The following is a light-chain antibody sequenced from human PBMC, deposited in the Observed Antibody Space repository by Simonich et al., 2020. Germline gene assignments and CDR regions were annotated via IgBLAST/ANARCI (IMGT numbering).Light chain of an antibody. CDR1: SSDVGGYNY. CDR3: SSYTSSSTVVV. J-gene: IGLJ2*01. Sequence: QSALTQPASVSGSPGQSITISCTGTSSDVGGYNYVYWYKQHPGKAPKLMIYDVSNRPSGVSNRFSGSKSGNTASLTISGLQAEDEADYYCSSYTSSSTVVVFGGGTKLTVL. V-gene: IGLV2-14*03. CDR2: DVS.